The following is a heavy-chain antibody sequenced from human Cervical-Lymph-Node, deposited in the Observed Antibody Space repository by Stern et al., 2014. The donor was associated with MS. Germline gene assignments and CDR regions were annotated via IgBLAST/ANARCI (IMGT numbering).Heavy chain of an antibody. CDR3: AKVGDCISTTCYVDH. J-gene: IGHJ4*02. CDR1: GYTFTGYY. V-gene: IGHV1-2*02. D-gene: IGHD2-2*01. CDR2: INPNSGDT. Sequence: VQLVESGAEVKKLGASVKVSCKASGYTFTGYYIHWVRQAPGQGLEWMGWINPNSGDTNYAQNFQGRVTMTWDTSISTAYMEVSRLRSDDTAIYYCAKVGDCISTTCYVDHWGQGTLVTVSS.